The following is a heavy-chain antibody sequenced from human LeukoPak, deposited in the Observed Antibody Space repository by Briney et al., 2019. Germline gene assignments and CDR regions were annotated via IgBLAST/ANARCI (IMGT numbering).Heavy chain of an antibody. CDR3: ARGTRGISNPHFDY. CDR2: VNHSGST. CDR1: GGSFSGYY. V-gene: IGHV4-34*01. Sequence: PSETLSLTCAVYGGSFSGYYWSWIRQPPGKGLEWIGEVNHSGSTNYNPSLKSRVTISVDTSKNQFSLKLSSVTAADTAVYYCARGTRGISNPHFDYWGQGTLVTVSS. J-gene: IGHJ4*02. D-gene: IGHD4-11*01.